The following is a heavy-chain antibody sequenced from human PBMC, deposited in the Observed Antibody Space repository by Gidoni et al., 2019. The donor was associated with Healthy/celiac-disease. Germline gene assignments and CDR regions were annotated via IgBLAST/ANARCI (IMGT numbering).Heavy chain of an antibody. CDR1: GGSFSGYY. J-gene: IGHJ4*02. CDR3: ARGWLVRSCLVAKRRSCQAFDY. V-gene: IGHV4-34*01. Sequence: GGSFSGYYWSWIRQPPGKGLEWIGEINHSGSTNYNPSLKSRVTISVDTSKNQFSLKLSSVTAADTAVYYCARGWLVRSCLVAKRRSCQAFDYWGQGTLVTVSS. D-gene: IGHD6-19*01. CDR2: INHSGST.